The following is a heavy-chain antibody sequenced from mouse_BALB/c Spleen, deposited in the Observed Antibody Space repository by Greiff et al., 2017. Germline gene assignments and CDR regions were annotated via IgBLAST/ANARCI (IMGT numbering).Heavy chain of an antibody. V-gene: IGHV1-9*01. CDR1: GYTFSSYW. CDR3: AGSREAMDY. D-gene: IGHD1-1*01. CDR2: ILPGSGST. Sequence: QVQLQQSGAELMKPGASVKISCKATGYTFSSYWIEWVKQRPGHGLEWIGEILPGSGSTNYNEKFKGKATFTADTSSNTAYMQLSSLTSEDSAVYYCAGSREAMDYWGQGTSVTVSS. J-gene: IGHJ4*01.